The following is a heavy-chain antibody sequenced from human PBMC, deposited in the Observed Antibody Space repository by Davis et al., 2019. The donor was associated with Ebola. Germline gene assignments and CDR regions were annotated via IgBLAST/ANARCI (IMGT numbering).Heavy chain of an antibody. CDR3: ASVSSSGDFDY. CDR1: GYTFTSYG. CDR2: ISAYNGST. J-gene: IGHJ4*02. D-gene: IGHD6-6*01. Sequence: AASVKVSCKASGYTFTSYGISWVRQAPGQGLEWMGWISAYNGSTNYAQKLQGRVTMTTDTSTSTAYMELRSLRSDDTAVYYCASVSSSGDFDYWGQGTLVTVSS. V-gene: IGHV1-18*04.